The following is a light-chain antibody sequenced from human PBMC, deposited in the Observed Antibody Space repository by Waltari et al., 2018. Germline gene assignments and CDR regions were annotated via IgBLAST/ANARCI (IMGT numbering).Light chain of an antibody. Sequence: SSELTQDPAVSVALGQTVRITCQGDSLRSYYASWYQQKTGQAPVLVIYGKNNRPSGIPVRFSRSSSGNTASLTITGAQAEDEADYYSNSRDSSGNHLGVFGGGTKLTVL. CDR1: SLRSYY. J-gene: IGLJ2*01. V-gene: IGLV3-19*01. CDR2: GKN. CDR3: NSRDSSGNHLGV.